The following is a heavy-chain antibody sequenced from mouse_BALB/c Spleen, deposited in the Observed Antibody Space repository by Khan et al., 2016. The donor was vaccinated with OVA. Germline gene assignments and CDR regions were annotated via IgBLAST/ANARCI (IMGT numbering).Heavy chain of an antibody. J-gene: IGHJ3*01. CDR2: IWGDGST. CDR1: GFSLTGYG. D-gene: IGHD1-2*01. Sequence: QVQLKESGPGLVAPSQSLSITCTVSGFSLTGYGINWVRQPPGKGLEWLGMIWGDGSTDYNSALKSRLSISKDNSKSQVFLKMNSLQTDDTARYXCARELRLGGVAYWGQGTLVTVSA. CDR3: ARELRLGGVAY. V-gene: IGHV2-6-7*01.